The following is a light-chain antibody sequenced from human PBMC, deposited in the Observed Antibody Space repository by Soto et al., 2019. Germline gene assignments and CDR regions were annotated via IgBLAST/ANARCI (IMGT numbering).Light chain of an antibody. V-gene: IGKV3D-20*02. Sequence: EVVLTQAQGTLSLSPGERATLSCRSSQSVSNNYLAWYQQKPGQAPRLLIFRASTRATGIPARFSGSGSGTDFTLTISSLEPEDFAVYYCQQRSNWPPSFGQGTRLEIK. CDR3: QQRSNWPPS. J-gene: IGKJ5*01. CDR2: RAS. CDR1: QSVSNNY.